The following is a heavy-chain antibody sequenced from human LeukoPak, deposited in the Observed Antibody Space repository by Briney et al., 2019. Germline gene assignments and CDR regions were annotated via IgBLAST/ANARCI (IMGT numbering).Heavy chain of an antibody. J-gene: IGHJ4*02. Sequence: GGSLRLSCAASGFTFSSSWMTWVRQAPGKGLEWVANINEDGSDRYYVGSVKGRFTISRDNAKNSLFLLMNSLRVDDTAVYYCARDDGNAYYEYWGQGTLVTVSS. CDR3: ARDDGNAYYEY. V-gene: IGHV3-7*01. CDR1: GFTFSSSW. CDR2: INEDGSDR. D-gene: IGHD3-22*01.